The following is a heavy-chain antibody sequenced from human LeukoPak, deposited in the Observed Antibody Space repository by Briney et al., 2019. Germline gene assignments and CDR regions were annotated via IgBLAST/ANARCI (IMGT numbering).Heavy chain of an antibody. CDR3: ARERWFGELLSADGMDV. CDR2: ISYDGSNK. D-gene: IGHD3-10*01. CDR1: GFTFSSYW. V-gene: IGHV3-30-3*01. Sequence: PGRSLRLSCGASGFTFSSYWMSWVRQAPGKGLEWVAVISYDGSNKYYADSVKGRFTISRDNSKNTLYLQMNSLRAEDTAVYYCARERWFGELLSADGMDVWGQGTTVTVSS. J-gene: IGHJ6*02.